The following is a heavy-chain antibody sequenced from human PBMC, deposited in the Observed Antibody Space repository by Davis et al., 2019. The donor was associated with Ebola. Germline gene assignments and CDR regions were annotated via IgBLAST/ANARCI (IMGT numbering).Heavy chain of an antibody. CDR1: GFTLSNDA. Sequence: GGSLRLSCVASGFTLSNDAMSWVRQAPGKGLEWVSTLGTSADTYYADSVKGRFTISRDNSKNTLYLQMNGLRVEDTAIYYCAKDTSNIWFDIWGQGTNVTVSS. D-gene: IGHD1-26*01. CDR3: AKDTSNIWFDI. CDR2: LGTSADT. V-gene: IGHV3-23*01. J-gene: IGHJ3*02.